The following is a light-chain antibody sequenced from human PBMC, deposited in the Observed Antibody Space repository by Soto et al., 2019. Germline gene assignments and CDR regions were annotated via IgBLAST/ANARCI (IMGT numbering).Light chain of an antibody. V-gene: IGLV2-14*01. CDR3: SSFTGTSYV. CDR2: DVS. CDR1: SSDVGGNNY. J-gene: IGLJ1*01. Sequence: QSLLPQPGSVSGSPGQAITISCTGASSDVGGNNYGSWYQQYPGKATKLMVCDVSNRPSGVSHRFSGSKSGNTASLTISGLQAEDEADYYCSSFTGTSYVFGTGTKVTVL.